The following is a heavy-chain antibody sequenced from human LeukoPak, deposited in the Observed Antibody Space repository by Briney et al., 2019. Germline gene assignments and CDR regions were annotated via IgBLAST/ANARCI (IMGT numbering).Heavy chain of an antibody. D-gene: IGHD3-16*01. CDR3: TTDPPPITGALF. J-gene: IGHJ3*01. CDR2: TKSKTDGGTT. Sequence: GGSLRLSCAASGFTFSNAWMSWVRQAPGKGLEWVGCTKSKTDGGTTDYAAPVKGRFTISRDDSKNTLYLQMNSLKTEDTAVYYCTTDPPPITGALFWGQGTMVTVSS. V-gene: IGHV3-15*01. CDR1: GFTFSNAW.